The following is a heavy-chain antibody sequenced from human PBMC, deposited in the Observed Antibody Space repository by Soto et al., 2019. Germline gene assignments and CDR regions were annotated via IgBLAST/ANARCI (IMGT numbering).Heavy chain of an antibody. CDR2: IYYSGST. V-gene: IGHV4-59*08. Sequence: SETLSLTCTVSGGSISSYYWSWIRQPPGKGLEWIGYIYYSGSTNYNPSLKSRVTISVDTSKNQFSLKLSSVTAADTAVYYCARLSFTIFGVVIMGGAFDIWGQGTMVTVSS. D-gene: IGHD3-3*01. CDR1: GGSISSYY. J-gene: IGHJ3*02. CDR3: ARLSFTIFGVVIMGGAFDI.